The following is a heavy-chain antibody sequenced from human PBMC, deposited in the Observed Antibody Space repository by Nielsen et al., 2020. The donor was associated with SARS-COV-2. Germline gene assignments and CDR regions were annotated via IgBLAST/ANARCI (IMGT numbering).Heavy chain of an antibody. J-gene: IGHJ3*02. CDR1: GFTFSSYA. CDR3: AKHYYDSSGYYFDAFSI. Sequence: GESLKISCAASGFTFSSYAMSWVRQAPGKGLELVSVIYSGGSSTYYADSVKGRFTISRDNSKKTLYLQMYSLRAEDTAVYYCAKHYYDSSGYYFDAFSIWGQGIMVTVSS. V-gene: IGHV3-23*03. D-gene: IGHD3-22*01. CDR2: IYSGGSST.